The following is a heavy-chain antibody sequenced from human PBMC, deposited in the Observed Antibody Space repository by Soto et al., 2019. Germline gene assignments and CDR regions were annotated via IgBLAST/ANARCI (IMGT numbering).Heavy chain of an antibody. V-gene: IGHV3-23*01. CDR1: GFTFSSYA. Sequence: GGSVRLSCAASGFTFSSYAMSWVRQAPGKGLEWVSAISGSGGSTYYADSVKGRFTISRGNSKKTLFLQMNSLRAEDTAVYYCAIVPGIAVILYYFDYWGQGTLVTVSS. CDR3: AIVPGIAVILYYFDY. CDR2: ISGSGGST. D-gene: IGHD6-19*01. J-gene: IGHJ4*02.